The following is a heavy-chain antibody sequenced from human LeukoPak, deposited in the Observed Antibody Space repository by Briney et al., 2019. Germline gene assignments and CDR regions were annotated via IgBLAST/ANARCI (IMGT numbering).Heavy chain of an antibody. J-gene: IGHJ6*02. CDR2: IGTAGDT. V-gene: IGHV3-13*01. D-gene: IGHD5-24*01. CDR1: GFTFSSYD. CDR3: ARGDGWFYGMDV. Sequence: PGGSLRLSCAASGFTFSSYDMHWVRQATGKGLEWVSAIGTAGDTYYPGSVKGRFTISRENAKNSLYLQMNNLRAGVTAVYYCARGDGWFYGMDVWGQGNTVTVSS.